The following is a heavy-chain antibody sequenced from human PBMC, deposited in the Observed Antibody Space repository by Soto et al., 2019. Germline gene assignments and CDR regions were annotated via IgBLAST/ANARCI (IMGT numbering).Heavy chain of an antibody. CDR2: IYYSGST. V-gene: IGHV4-59*01. J-gene: IGHJ6*03. CDR1: GGSISSYC. CDR3: ARDGSSSTLYPNYYYYYYMDV. D-gene: IGHD6-6*01. Sequence: SDTLSRTCTVCGGSISSYCWSCIRPPPGKGLEWIGYIYYSGSTNYNPSLKSRVTISVDTSKNQFSLKLSSVTAADTAVYYCARDGSSSTLYPNYYYYYYMDVWGKGTTVTVSS.